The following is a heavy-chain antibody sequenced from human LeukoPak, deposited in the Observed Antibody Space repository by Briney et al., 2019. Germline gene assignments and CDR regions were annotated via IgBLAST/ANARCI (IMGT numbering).Heavy chain of an antibody. CDR1: GFTFSSYG. V-gene: IGHV3-30*18. D-gene: IGHD2-2*01. CDR2: ISYDGSNK. CDR3: AKIYCSSTSCYFGYYYYGMDV. J-gene: IGHJ6*02. Sequence: SEGSLRLSCAASGFTFSSYGMHWVRQAPGKGLEWVAVISYDGSNKYYADSVKGRFTISRDNSKNTLYLQMNSLRAEDTAVYYCAKIYCSSTSCYFGYYYYGMDVWGQGTTVTVSS.